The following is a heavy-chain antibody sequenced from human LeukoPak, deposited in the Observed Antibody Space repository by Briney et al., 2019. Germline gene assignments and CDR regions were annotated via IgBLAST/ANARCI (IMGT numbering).Heavy chain of an antibody. CDR2: ISSSSSTI. CDR1: GFTFSSYS. J-gene: IGHJ5*02. CDR3: ARDLIADDQLPGWFDP. Sequence: GGSLRLSCAASGFTFSSYSMNWVRQAPGKGLEWVSYISSSSSTIYYADSVKGRFTISRDNAKNSLYLQMNSLRAEDTAVYYCARDLIADDQLPGWFDPWGQGTLVTVSS. D-gene: IGHD1-1*01. V-gene: IGHV3-48*04.